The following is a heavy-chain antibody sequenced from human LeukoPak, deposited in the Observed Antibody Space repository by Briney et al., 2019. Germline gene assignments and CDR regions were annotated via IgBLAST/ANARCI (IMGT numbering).Heavy chain of an antibody. CDR3: ARAKPNWSPPDY. CDR2: IYDSGST. J-gene: IGHJ4*02. Sequence: PSETLSLTCTVSGGSISINFWSWIRQPPGKGLEWIGYIYDSGSTSYNPSLKSRATISEDTSQNQFSLKLNSVTAADTAVYYCARAKPNWSPPDYWGQGTLVTVSS. V-gene: IGHV4-59*08. D-gene: IGHD1-1*01. CDR1: GGSISINF.